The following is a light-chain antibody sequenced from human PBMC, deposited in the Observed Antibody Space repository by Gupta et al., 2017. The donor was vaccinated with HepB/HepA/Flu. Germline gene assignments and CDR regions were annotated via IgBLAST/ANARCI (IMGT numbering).Light chain of an antibody. J-gene: IGKJ3*01. V-gene: IGKV4-1*01. CDR3: QQYFWSPFT. Sequence: VMTQSPDSLAVSMGERATINCKSSQSVLFSSDNNNYLAWYQQKPGQPPKLLIFWASTRKSGVPDRFSGSGSGTDFTLTISSLQAEDLAVYYCQQYFWSPFTFGQGTTVDIK. CDR1: QSVLFSSDNNNY. CDR2: WAS.